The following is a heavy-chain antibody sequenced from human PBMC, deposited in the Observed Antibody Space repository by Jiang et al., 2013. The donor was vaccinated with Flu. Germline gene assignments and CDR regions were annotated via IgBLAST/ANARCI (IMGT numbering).Heavy chain of an antibody. J-gene: IGHJ5*02. CDR3: ARQGYYYDSRGSTEWFDP. D-gene: IGHD3-22*01. CDR1: DTALPPIG. V-gene: IGHV5-51*01. Sequence: SGAEVKSPGSLRRSPVRVLDTALPPIGSAGCARCPGKAWSGWGSSILVTLKTRYSPSFQGQVTISADKSISTAYLQWNSLKASDTATYYCARQGYYYDSRGSTEWFDPWGQGTLVTVSS. CDR2: SILVTLKT.